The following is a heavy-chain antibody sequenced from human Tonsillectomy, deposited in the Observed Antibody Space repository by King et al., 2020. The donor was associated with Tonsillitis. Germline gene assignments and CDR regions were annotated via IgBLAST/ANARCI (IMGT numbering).Heavy chain of an antibody. CDR1: GYSFTSYW. J-gene: IGHJ4*02. Sequence: QLVQSGAEVKKPGESLKISCKGSGYSFTSYWIGWVRQMPGKGLEWMGIIYPGDSDTRYSPSFQGQVTISADKSISLAYLQWSSLKASDTAMYYCARSRRYYYDSSGYSLDDYWGQGTLVTVSS. V-gene: IGHV5-51*01. D-gene: IGHD3-22*01. CDR2: IYPGDSDT. CDR3: ARSRRYYYDSSGYSLDDY.